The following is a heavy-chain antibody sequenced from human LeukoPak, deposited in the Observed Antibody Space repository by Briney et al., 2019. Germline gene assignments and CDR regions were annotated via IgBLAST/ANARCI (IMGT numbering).Heavy chain of an antibody. D-gene: IGHD2-15*01. CDR2: IYPGDSET. V-gene: IGHV5-51*01. J-gene: IGHJ4*02. CDR3: VRALGYCSSGSCYYYDY. Sequence: GESLKISCKGSGYRFSSYWIGWVRQMPGKGLEWMGIIYPGDSETRYSPSFQGQVTISADKSISTAYLQWSSLKASDTAMYYCVRALGYCSSGSCYYYDYWGQGTLVTVSS. CDR1: GYRFSSYW.